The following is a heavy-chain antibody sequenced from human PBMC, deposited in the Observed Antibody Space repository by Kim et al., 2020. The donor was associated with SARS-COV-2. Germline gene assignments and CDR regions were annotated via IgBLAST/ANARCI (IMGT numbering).Heavy chain of an antibody. CDR1: GGSISSYY. CDR3: ARTIAVAGPHFDY. CDR2: IYYSGST. V-gene: IGHV4-59*13. Sequence: SETLSLTCTVSGGSISSYYWSWIRQPPGKGLEWIGYIYYSGSTNYNPSLKSRVTISVDTSKNQFSLKLSSVTAADTAVYYCARTIAVAGPHFDYWGQGTLVTVSS. J-gene: IGHJ4*02. D-gene: IGHD6-19*01.